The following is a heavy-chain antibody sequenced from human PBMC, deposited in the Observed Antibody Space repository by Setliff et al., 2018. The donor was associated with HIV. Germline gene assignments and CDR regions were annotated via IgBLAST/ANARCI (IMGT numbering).Heavy chain of an antibody. CDR1: GYTFINYD. CDR3: ARNPQPAGTPDYYYYYYMDV. Sequence: ASVKVSCKASGYTFINYDIYWVRQTTGQGLEWMGWMNPDSGSTTYAQKFQGRVTMTRDTSTSTVYMELSSLRSEDTAVYYCARNPQPAGTPDYYYYYYMDVWGKGTTVTVSS. V-gene: IGHV1-8*02. J-gene: IGHJ6*03. D-gene: IGHD1-1*01. CDR2: MNPDSGST.